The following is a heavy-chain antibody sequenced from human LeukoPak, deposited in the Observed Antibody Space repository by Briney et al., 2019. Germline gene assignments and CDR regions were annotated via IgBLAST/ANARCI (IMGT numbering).Heavy chain of an antibody. CDR3: AREIVAGIVDY. V-gene: IGHV4-59*01. CDR1: GVSISSYY. D-gene: IGHD6-19*01. CDR2: IYYSGST. J-gene: IGHJ4*02. Sequence: SETLSLTCTVSGVSISSYYWSWIRQPPGKGLEWIGYIYYSGSTNYNPSLKSRVTISVDTSKNQFSLKLSSVTAADTAVYYCAREIVAGIVDYWGQGTLVTVSS.